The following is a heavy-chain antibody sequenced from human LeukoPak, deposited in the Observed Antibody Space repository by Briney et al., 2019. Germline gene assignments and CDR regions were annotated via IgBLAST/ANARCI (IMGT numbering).Heavy chain of an antibody. CDR3: ARALSGTYGLFQH. CDR2: VWYDGSNI. CDR1: GFTFSTYG. J-gene: IGHJ1*01. D-gene: IGHD1-26*01. Sequence: GGSLRLSCAASGFTFSTYGMHWVRQAPGKGLEWVAVVWYDGSNIHYVDSVKGRFTISRDNSKSTLYLQMNSLTAEDTAVYYCARALSGTYGLFQHWGQGTLVTVSS. V-gene: IGHV3-33*01.